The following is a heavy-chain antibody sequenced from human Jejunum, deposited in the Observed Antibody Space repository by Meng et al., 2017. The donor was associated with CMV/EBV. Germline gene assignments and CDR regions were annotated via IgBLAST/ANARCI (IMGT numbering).Heavy chain of an antibody. CDR3: AKVTSAYHYDSPTYYQNPLFDY. Sequence: IHCSPQPPEKALEWMGWISPNGGDTNYAQKFQGRVTMTRDTSSRTAYMELSSLGSDDTAVYYCAKVTSAYHYDSPTYYQNPLFDYWGQGTQVTVSS. V-gene: IGHV1-2*02. J-gene: IGHJ4*02. CDR2: ISPNGGDT. D-gene: IGHD2/OR15-2a*01.